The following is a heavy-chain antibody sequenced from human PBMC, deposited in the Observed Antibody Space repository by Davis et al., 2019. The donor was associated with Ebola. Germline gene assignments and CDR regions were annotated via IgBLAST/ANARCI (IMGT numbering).Heavy chain of an antibody. CDR2: INPSGGSR. V-gene: IGHV1-46*01. Sequence: AASVKVSCKASGYTFISFDINWVRQATGQGLEWMGIINPSGGSRSYAQEFQGRVTMTRDTSTSTVYMELSSLRSEDTAVYYCARDFYYGGNSQNAFDIWGQGTMVTVSS. CDR1: GYTFISFD. J-gene: IGHJ3*02. D-gene: IGHD4-23*01. CDR3: ARDFYYGGNSQNAFDI.